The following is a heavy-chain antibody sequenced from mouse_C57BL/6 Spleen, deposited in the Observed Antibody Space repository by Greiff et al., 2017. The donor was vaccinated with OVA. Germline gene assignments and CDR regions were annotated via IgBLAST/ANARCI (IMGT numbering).Heavy chain of an antibody. CDR3: ARRPFFYGSSAMDY. Sequence: EVQLVESGGGLVKPGGSLKLSCAASGFTFSDYGMHWVRQAPEKGLEWVAYISSGSSTIYYADTVKGRFTISRDNAKNTLFLQMTSLRSEDTAMYYCARRPFFYGSSAMDYWGQGTSVTVSS. CDR1: GFTFSDYG. V-gene: IGHV5-17*01. J-gene: IGHJ4*01. CDR2: ISSGSSTI. D-gene: IGHD1-1*01.